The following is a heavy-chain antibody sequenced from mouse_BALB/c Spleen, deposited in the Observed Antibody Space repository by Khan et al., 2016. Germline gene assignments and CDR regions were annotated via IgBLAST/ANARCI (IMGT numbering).Heavy chain of an antibody. Sequence: EVQLQESGPGLVKPSQSLSLTCTVTGYSITSDYAWNWIRQFPGNKLEWMGYISYRGSTNYNPFLKSRDSITRDPSKSQVFLQLNSVTTEDTATYYCARSFGYRGFAYWGQGTLVTVSA. D-gene: IGHD2-2*01. J-gene: IGHJ3*01. CDR3: ARSFGYRGFAY. CDR1: GYSITSDYA. CDR2: ISYRGST. V-gene: IGHV3-2*02.